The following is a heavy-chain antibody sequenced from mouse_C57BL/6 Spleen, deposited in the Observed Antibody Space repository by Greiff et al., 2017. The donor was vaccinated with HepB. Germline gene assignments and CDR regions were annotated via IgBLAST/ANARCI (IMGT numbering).Heavy chain of an antibody. D-gene: IGHD2-2*01. Sequence: QVQLQQPGAELVMPGASVKLSCKASGYTFTSYWMHWVKQRPGQGLEWIGEIDPSDSYTNYNQKFKGKSTLTVDKSSSTAYMQLSIRTSEDSAVYYCATSAMVTGWFAYWGQGTLVTVSA. CDR1: GYTFTSYW. J-gene: IGHJ3*01. CDR2: IDPSDSYT. CDR3: ATSAMVTGWFAY. V-gene: IGHV1-69*01.